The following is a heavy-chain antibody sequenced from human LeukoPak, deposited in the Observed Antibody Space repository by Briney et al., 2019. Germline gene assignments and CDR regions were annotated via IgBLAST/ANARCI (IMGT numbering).Heavy chain of an antibody. CDR2: ISTSSIYI. CDR1: GFTFSSYT. Sequence: PGRSLRLSCAASGFTFSSYTMNWVRQAPGKGLEWVSSISTSSIYIYYADSVKGRFTISRDNAKNSLYLQMNSLRAEDTAVYYCARSRQHHYESSGNYKIFNWYFDLWGRGTLVTVSS. CDR3: ARSRQHHYESSGNYKIFNWYFDL. J-gene: IGHJ2*01. V-gene: IGHV3-21*01. D-gene: IGHD3-22*01.